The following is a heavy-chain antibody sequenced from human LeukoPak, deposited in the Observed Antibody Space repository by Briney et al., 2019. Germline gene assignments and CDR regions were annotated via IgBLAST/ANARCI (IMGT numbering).Heavy chain of an antibody. J-gene: IGHJ5*02. CDR3: AKAPWDIVVVPAASHSGWFDP. CDR1: GFTFSSYG. V-gene: IGHV3-30*02. CDR2: IRYDGSNK. D-gene: IGHD2-2*01. Sequence: PGGSLRLSCAASGFTFSSYGMHWVRQAPGKGLEWVAFIRYDGSNKYYADSVKGRFTISRDNSKNTLYLQMNSLRAEDTAVYYCAKAPWDIVVVPAASHSGWFDPWGQGTLVTLSS.